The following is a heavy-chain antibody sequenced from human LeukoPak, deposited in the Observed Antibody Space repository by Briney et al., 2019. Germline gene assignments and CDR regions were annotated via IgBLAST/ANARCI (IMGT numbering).Heavy chain of an antibody. CDR3: ARCTKYTTGWCNWFDP. D-gene: IGHD6-19*01. Sequence: SGGSLRLSCAASGFTFRNHAMNWVRQTPGKGLEWVSSISTDGVNTYYADSVKGRFTISRDTSMDTLYLQMNSLSAEDTAVYYCARCTKYTTGWCNWFDPWGQGTLVTVSS. CDR1: GFTFRNHA. V-gene: IGHV3-23*01. J-gene: IGHJ5*02. CDR2: ISTDGVNT.